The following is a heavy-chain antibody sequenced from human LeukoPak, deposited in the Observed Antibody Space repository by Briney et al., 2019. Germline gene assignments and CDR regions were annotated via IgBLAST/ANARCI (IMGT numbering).Heavy chain of an antibody. CDR1: GFTFSNYA. J-gene: IGHJ4*02. D-gene: IGHD5-24*01. V-gene: IGHV3-30-3*01. CDR3: ARSRDGYNYAFDY. Sequence: HPGGSLRLSCAASGFTFSNYAMHWVRQAPGKGLEWVAVISYDGGNKYYADSVKGRFTFSRDNSKNTLYLQMNSLRAEDTAVHYCARSRDGYNYAFDYWGQGTLVTVSS. CDR2: ISYDGGNK.